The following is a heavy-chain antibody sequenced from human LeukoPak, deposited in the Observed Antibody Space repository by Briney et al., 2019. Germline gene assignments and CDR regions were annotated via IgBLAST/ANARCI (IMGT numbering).Heavy chain of an antibody. CDR1: GGSFSDYY. D-gene: IGHD6-19*01. CDR3: ARHRDSSGWYDFDY. V-gene: IGHV4-34*01. J-gene: IGHJ4*02. Sequence: SETLSLTCAVYGGSFSDYYWSWIRQPPGKGLEWIGEINHSGSTNYNPSLKSRVTISVDTSKNQFSLKLSSVTAADTAVYYCARHRDSSGWYDFDYWGQGTLVTVSS. CDR2: INHSGST.